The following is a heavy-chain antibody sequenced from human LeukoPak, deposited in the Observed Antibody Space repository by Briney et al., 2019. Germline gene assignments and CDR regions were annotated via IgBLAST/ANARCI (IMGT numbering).Heavy chain of an antibody. CDR3: ARPLHSSGWYTPQYYYYYGMDV. Sequence: GASVKVSCKASGYTFTSYDINWVRQATGQGLEWMGWMNPNSGNTGYAQKFQGRVTMTRNTSISTAYMELSSLRSEDAAVYYCARPLHSSGWYTPQYYYYYGMDVWGQGTTVTVSS. J-gene: IGHJ6*02. V-gene: IGHV1-8*01. CDR1: GYTFTSYD. D-gene: IGHD6-19*01. CDR2: MNPNSGNT.